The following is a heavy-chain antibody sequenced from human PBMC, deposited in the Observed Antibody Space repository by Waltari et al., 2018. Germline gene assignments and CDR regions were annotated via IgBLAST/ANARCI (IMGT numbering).Heavy chain of an antibody. CDR2: SNTHTGKP. D-gene: IGHD2-15*01. J-gene: IGHJ5*02. Sequence: QVQLVQSGSEMKKPGASVKVSCKASGYTFINYGVNWVRQAPGQGLEWMGWSNTHTGKPTYAQCFTGRFVFSSDTAVNTAYLQISNLKTEDTAVYYCARGDIVIVPAADNWFDPWGQGTLVTVSS. V-gene: IGHV7-4-1*02. CDR3: ARGDIVIVPAADNWFDP. CDR1: GYTFINYG.